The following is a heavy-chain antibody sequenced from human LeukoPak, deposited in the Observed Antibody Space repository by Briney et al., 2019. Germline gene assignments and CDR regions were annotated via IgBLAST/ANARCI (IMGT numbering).Heavy chain of an antibody. CDR2: ISSSSSTI. CDR3: ARGAYYYDSSGYYGY. Sequence: PGGSLRLSCAASGFTFSTYSMNWVRQAPGKGLEWVSHISSSSSTIYYADSVKGRFTISRDNAKNSLYLQMNSLRAEDTAVYYCARGAYYYDSSGYYGYWGQGTLVTVSS. D-gene: IGHD3-22*01. V-gene: IGHV3-48*01. CDR1: GFTFSTYS. J-gene: IGHJ4*02.